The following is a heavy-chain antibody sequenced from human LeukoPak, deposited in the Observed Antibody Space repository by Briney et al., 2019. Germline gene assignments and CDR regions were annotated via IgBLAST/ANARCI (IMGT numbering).Heavy chain of an antibody. V-gene: IGHV4-61*02. J-gene: IGHJ5*02. CDR1: GGSISSGSYY. CDR2: IYTSGST. D-gene: IGHD4-11*01. Sequence: SETLSLTCTVSGGSISSGSYYWSWIRQPAGKGLEWIGRIYTSGSTNYNPSLKSRVTISVDTSTNQFSLKLSSVTAADTAVYYCARTSNYFNWFDPWGQGTLVTVSS. CDR3: ARTSNYFNWFDP.